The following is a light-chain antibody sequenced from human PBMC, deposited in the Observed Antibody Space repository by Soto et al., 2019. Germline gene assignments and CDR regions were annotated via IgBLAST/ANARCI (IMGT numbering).Light chain of an antibody. CDR1: QSVGSK. J-gene: IGKJ5*01. CDR3: QQRSGLPIT. V-gene: IGKV3-11*01. Sequence: EIVLTQSPVTLSVSPVEGATLSCRASQSVGSKLAWFQQKAGQAPRLLIYDASNRATCIPARFSGSGSGTDFPATISRLEVEYVAFYYCQQRSGLPITFGQGTRLEFK. CDR2: DAS.